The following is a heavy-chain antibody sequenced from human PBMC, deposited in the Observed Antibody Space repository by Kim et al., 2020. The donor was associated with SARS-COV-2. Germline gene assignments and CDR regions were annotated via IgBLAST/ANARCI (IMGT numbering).Heavy chain of an antibody. V-gene: IGHV1-18*01. J-gene: IGHJ4*02. D-gene: IGHD6-13*01. Sequence: AQKLQGRVTMTTDTSTSTAYMELRSLRSDDTAVYYCARGDSSSWYGLDYWGQGTLVTVSS. CDR3: ARGDSSSWYGLDY.